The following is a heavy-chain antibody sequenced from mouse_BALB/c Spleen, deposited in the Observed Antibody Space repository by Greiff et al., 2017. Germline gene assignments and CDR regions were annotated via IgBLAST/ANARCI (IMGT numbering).Heavy chain of an antibody. CDR2: IDPSDSET. Sequence: VQLQQPGAELVKPGAPVKLSCKASGYTFTSYWMNWVKQRPGRGLEWIGRIDPSDSETHYNQKFKDKATLTVDKSSSTAYIQLSSLTSEDSAVYYCAREGGNYASAYWGQGTLVTVSA. CDR3: AREGGNYASAY. D-gene: IGHD2-1*01. CDR1: GYTFTSYW. V-gene: IGHV1-69*02. J-gene: IGHJ3*01.